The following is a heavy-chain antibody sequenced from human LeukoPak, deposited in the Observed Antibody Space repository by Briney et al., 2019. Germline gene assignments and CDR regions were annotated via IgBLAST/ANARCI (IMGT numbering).Heavy chain of an antibody. CDR1: GFMFSTYE. J-gene: IGHJ4*02. V-gene: IGHV3-48*03. D-gene: IGHD3-22*01. CDR3: AKENTYYYDSSGYYFGY. Sequence: PGGSLRLSCAASGFMFSTYEMNWVRQAPGKGLEWVSYISSSGSTIYYADSVKGRFTISRDNSKNTLYLQMNSLRAEDTAVYYCAKENTYYYDSSGYYFGYWGQGTLVTVSS. CDR2: ISSSGSTI.